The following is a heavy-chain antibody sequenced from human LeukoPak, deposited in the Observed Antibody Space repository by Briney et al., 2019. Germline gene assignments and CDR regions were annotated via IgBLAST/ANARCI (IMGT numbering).Heavy chain of an antibody. CDR1: GYTFTSYD. CDR3: ARAGYDYVWGGYRYYYFDY. Sequence: ASVKVSCKASGYTFTSYDINWVRQATGQGLEWMGWMNPNSGNTGYAQKFQGRVTMTRNTSISTAYMELSSLRSEDTAVYYCARAGYDYVWGGYRYYYFDYWGQGTLVTVSS. CDR2: MNPNSGNT. D-gene: IGHD3-16*02. V-gene: IGHV1-8*01. J-gene: IGHJ4*02.